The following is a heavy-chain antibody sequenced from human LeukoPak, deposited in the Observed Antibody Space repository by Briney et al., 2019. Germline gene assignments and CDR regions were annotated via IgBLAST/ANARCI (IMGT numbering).Heavy chain of an antibody. J-gene: IGHJ3*02. CDR2: IYHSGST. Sequence: SETLSLTCAVSGGSISSSNWWSWVRQPPGKGLEWIGEIYHSGSTNYNPSLKSRVTISVDTSKNQFSLKLSSVTAADTAVYYCARDGVMGSGYTAMGKNAFDIWGQGTMVTVSS. D-gene: IGHD5-18*01. V-gene: IGHV4-4*02. CDR3: ARDGVMGSGYTAMGKNAFDI. CDR1: GGSISSSNW.